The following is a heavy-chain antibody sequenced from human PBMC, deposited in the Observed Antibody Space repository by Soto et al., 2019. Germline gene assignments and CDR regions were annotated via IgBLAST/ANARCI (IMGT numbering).Heavy chain of an antibody. CDR3: AKATNFGWLSHFDY. D-gene: IGHD3-9*01. V-gene: IGHV3-30*18. Sequence: GGSLRLSCAASGLTFSNYCMHWVRQAPGKGLEWVAVISYDGSNKYYADSVKGRFTISRDNSKNTLYLQMNRLRAEDTAVYYCAKATNFGWLSHFDYCGQGTLVTVSS. J-gene: IGHJ4*02. CDR1: GLTFSNYC. CDR2: ISYDGSNK.